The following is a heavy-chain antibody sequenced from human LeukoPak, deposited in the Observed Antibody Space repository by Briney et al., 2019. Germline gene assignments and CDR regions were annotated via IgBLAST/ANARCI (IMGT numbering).Heavy chain of an antibody. CDR2: ISSSSIYI. Sequence: GGSLRLSCAASGFTFSNYNMNWVRQAPGKGLEWVSSISSSSIYIYYADSVKGRLTISRDNAKNSLYLQMNSLRAEDTAVYYCARGMTTVTTWFDPWGQGTLVTVSP. D-gene: IGHD4-17*01. V-gene: IGHV3-21*01. CDR1: GFTFSNYN. J-gene: IGHJ5*02. CDR3: ARGMTTVTTWFDP.